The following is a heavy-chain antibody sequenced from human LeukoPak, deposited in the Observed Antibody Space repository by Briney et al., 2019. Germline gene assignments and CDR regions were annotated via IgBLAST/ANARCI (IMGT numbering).Heavy chain of an antibody. CDR2: IIPIFGTG. Sequence: GASVKVSCKASGGTFSSYAINWVRQAPGQGLEWMGGIIPIFGTGNPAQKFQDRVTITADAYTRTAFMELSSLRSEDTAVYYCATDVPSETVMVSAFDMWGQGTMVTV. CDR1: GGTFSSYA. J-gene: IGHJ3*02. D-gene: IGHD5-18*01. CDR3: ATDVPSETVMVSAFDM. V-gene: IGHV1-69*13.